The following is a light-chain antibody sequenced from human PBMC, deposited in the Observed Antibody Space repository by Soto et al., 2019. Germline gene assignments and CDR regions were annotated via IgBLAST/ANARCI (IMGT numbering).Light chain of an antibody. CDR3: QQYGRYRT. Sequence: DIQMTQSPSTLSASVGDRVTITCRASQSTSTWLAWYQHKPGKAPNLLIYKASSLESGVPSRFSGSGSGTEFTLTLSSLQPDDVATYYFQQYGRYRTFGQGTKGEIK. J-gene: IGKJ1*01. V-gene: IGKV1-5*03. CDR1: QSTSTW. CDR2: KAS.